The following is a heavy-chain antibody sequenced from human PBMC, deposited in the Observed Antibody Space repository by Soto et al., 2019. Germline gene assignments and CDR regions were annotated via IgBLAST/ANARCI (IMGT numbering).Heavy chain of an antibody. D-gene: IGHD2-15*01. J-gene: IGHJ4*02. V-gene: IGHV3-30*18. CDR2: ISYDGDNK. CDR1: GFTFSSYG. Sequence: GGSLRLSCAASGFTFSSYGMHWVRQAPGKGLEWVAFISYDGDNKYYVDSAKGRFTISRDNSKNTLYLQMNSLRPEDTAVYYCAKGSGPPPPDSWGQGTLVTVSS. CDR3: AKGSGPPPPDS.